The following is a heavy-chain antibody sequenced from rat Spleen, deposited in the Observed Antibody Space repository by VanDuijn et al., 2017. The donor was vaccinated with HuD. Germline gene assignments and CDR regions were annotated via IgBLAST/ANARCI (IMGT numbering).Heavy chain of an antibody. CDR2: ISYDGVTT. CDR3: ARPGTYYVMDA. CDR1: GFTFSNYN. J-gene: IGHJ4*01. Sequence: EVQLVESGGGLVQPGRSLQLSCRSSGFTFSNYNMAWVRQTPKKGLEWVATISYDGVTTFYRDSVKGRFTISRDNAKSTLYLQMDSLRSEDTATYYCARPGTYYVMDAWGQGASVTVSS. V-gene: IGHV5-7*01.